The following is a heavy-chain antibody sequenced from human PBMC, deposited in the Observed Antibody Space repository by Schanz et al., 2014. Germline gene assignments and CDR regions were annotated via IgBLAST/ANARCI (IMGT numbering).Heavy chain of an antibody. J-gene: IGHJ6*03. Sequence: QVQLQESGPGLVKPSQTLSLTCNVSGDSMSSGGYYWNWIRQHPGKGLEWIGEIYHSGRTNYNPSLKSRVAIAVDKSNNEFSLKLSSVTAADTAVYYCARGAGGGSGTYYGAYYNYYYMDVWGKGTTVTVSS. V-gene: IGHV4-31*03. D-gene: IGHD3-10*01. CDR1: GDSMSSGGYY. CDR3: ARGAGGGSGTYYGAYYNYYYMDV. CDR2: IYHSGRT.